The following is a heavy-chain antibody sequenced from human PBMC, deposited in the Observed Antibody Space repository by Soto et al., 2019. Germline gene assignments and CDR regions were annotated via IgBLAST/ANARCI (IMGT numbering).Heavy chain of an antibody. Sequence: QVQLVQSGAEVKKPGASVKVSCKASGYTFSSHDINWVRQATGQGLEWMGWMNPNSGNTGYAQKFQGRVTITRNTVISTAYRELRSLRSEDMAVSYCARYVRSYYNGMDVWGRGTTVTVSS. D-gene: IGHD3-16*01. CDR1: GYTFSSHD. J-gene: IGHJ6*02. CDR3: ARYVRSYYNGMDV. V-gene: IGHV1-8*01. CDR2: MNPNSGNT.